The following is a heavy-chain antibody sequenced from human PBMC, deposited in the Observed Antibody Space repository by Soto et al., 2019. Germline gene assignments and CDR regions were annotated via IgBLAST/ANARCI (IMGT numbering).Heavy chain of an antibody. CDR3: ARLYSSNTVWFDP. V-gene: IGHV4-39*01. CDR1: GGSISSGTYY. Sequence: SEPLSHTCTVSGGSISSGTYYWGWIRQPPGKGLEWIGSVTYRGRTYYNPSLKSRVTISGDTSKNRFSLKLTSVTAADTAMYYCARLYSSNTVWFDPWGQGTLVTVSS. CDR2: VTYRGRT. J-gene: IGHJ5*02. D-gene: IGHD2-2*01.